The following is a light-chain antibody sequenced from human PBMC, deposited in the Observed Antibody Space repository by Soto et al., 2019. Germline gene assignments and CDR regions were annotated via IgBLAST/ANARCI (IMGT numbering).Light chain of an antibody. V-gene: IGLV3-21*04. CDR1: NIGSKS. Sequence: SYELTQPPSVSVAPGKTARITCGGNNIGSKSVHWYQQKQGQAPVLVIYYDSDGPSGIPERFSGSNSGNTATLTISRVEAGDEADYYCQVWDSSSDHVVFGGGTKLTV. J-gene: IGLJ2*01. CDR2: YDS. CDR3: QVWDSSSDHVV.